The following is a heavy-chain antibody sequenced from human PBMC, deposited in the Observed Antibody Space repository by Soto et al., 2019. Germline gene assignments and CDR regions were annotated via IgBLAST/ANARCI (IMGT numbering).Heavy chain of an antibody. J-gene: IGHJ4*02. Sequence: GESLKISCKGSGYTFTNYWIGWVRQMPGKGLEWMGIIYPGDSDTRYSPSFQGQVTNSADKSISTAYLQWSTLNASDTAMYYCARPFWSGYYGHYWGQGTLVTVSS. CDR3: ARPFWSGYYGHY. V-gene: IGHV5-51*01. CDR1: GYTFTNYW. CDR2: IYPGDSDT. D-gene: IGHD3-3*01.